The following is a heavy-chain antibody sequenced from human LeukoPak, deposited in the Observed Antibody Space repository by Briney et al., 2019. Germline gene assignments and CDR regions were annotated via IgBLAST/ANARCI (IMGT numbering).Heavy chain of an antibody. V-gene: IGHV3-33*01. D-gene: IGHD3-16*02. CDR3: ARDRAVRYFDY. J-gene: IGHJ4*02. Sequence: PGGSLILSCAASGFTFSNHGMHWVRQAPGKGLEWVALIWYDGTKKYYADSVKGRLTISRDNSKNTLYLEMNSLRAEDTAVYYCARDRAVRYFDYWGQGTLVTVSS. CDR2: IWYDGTKK. CDR1: GFTFSNHG.